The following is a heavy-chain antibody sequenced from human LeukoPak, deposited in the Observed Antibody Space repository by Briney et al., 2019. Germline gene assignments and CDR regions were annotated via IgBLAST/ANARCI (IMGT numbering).Heavy chain of an antibody. CDR2: IYYSGST. Sequence: SETLSLTCTVSGGSISSYYWNWIRQPPGKGLEWIGYIYYSGSTYNPSLKGRVTISVDTSKNQFSLKLSSVTAADTAVYYCARVGDRSGWHGRVDYWGQGTLVTVSS. CDR3: ARVGDRSGWHGRVDY. CDR1: GGSISSYY. D-gene: IGHD6-19*01. V-gene: IGHV4-59*01. J-gene: IGHJ4*02.